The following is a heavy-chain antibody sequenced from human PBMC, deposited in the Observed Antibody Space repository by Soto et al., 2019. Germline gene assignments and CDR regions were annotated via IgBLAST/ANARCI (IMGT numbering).Heavy chain of an antibody. J-gene: IGHJ4*02. CDR1: GFTFSSYG. CDR3: ARDALMDSYGLGDY. CDR2: IWYDGSNK. V-gene: IGHV3-33*01. D-gene: IGHD5-18*01. Sequence: GGSLRLSCAASGFTFSSYGMHWVRQAPGKGLEWVAVIWYDGSNKYYADSVKGRFTISRDNSKNTLYLQMNSLRAEDTAVYYCARDALMDSYGLGDYWGQGTLVTVSS.